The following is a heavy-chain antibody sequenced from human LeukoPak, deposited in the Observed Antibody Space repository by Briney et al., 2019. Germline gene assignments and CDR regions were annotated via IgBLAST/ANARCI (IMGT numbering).Heavy chain of an antibody. V-gene: IGHV4-30-4*08. CDR3: ARDVGCGDYLLHY. CDR1: GGSISSGDYY. Sequence: SETLSLTCTVSGGSISSGDYYWSWSRQPPGKGLEWIGYIYYSGSTYYNPSLKSRVTISVDTSKNQFSLKLSSVTAAVTAVYYCARDVGCGDYLLHYWGQGTLVTVSS. CDR2: IYYSGST. J-gene: IGHJ4*02. D-gene: IGHD2-21*01.